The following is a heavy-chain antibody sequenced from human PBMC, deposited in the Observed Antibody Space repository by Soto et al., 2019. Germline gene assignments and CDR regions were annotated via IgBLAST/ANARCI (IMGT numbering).Heavy chain of an antibody. CDR2: ISDGGST. J-gene: IGHJ6*04. Sequence: PSATLSLSCNFAGTSIYTYDWNWIQQSPGKGLEWIGYISDGGSTNYNPSLKSRGSISVDTSKKQVSLKLNSVRATDTARYFWAGYGRSSSCAEDHDFAGEVLGKGTTVTVSA. CDR1: GTSIYTYD. V-gene: IGHV4-59*07. D-gene: IGHD2-2*01. CDR3: AGYGRSSSCAEDHDFAGEV.